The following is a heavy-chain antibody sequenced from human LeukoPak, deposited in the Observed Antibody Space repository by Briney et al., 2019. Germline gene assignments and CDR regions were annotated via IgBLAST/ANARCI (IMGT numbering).Heavy chain of an antibody. CDR3: ARGPSYDSSGYYSD. Sequence: GGSLRLSCAASGFTFSSYAMSWVRQAPGKGLEWVSAISGSGGSTYYADSVKGRFTISRDNAKNSLYLQMNSLRAEDTAVYYCARGPSYDSSGYYSDWGQGTLVTVSS. J-gene: IGHJ4*02. V-gene: IGHV3-23*01. CDR1: GFTFSSYA. CDR2: ISGSGGST. D-gene: IGHD3-22*01.